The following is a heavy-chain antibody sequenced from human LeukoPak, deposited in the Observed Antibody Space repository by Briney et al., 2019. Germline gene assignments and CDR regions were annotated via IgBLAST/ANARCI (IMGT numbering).Heavy chain of an antibody. CDR2: IIPMFGTA. Sequence: SVKVSCKASGGSFSRYAISWVRQAPGQGPEWMGGIIPMFGTANYAQKFQGRVTITADESTRTAYMELRTLRSEDTAIYYCARGSGETGGYYYVYWGRGTPVTVSS. D-gene: IGHD3-22*01. CDR3: ARGSGETGGYYYVY. V-gene: IGHV1-69*13. J-gene: IGHJ4*02. CDR1: GGSFSRYA.